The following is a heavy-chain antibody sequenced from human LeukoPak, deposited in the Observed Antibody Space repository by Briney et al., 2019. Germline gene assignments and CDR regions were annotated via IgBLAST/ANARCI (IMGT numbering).Heavy chain of an antibody. CDR3: VRAYHPGGWFDP. J-gene: IGHJ5*02. Sequence: GGSLRLSCAASGFTFSSYTMNWFRQAPGKGLEWVSSISSSSSYIYYADSVKGRFTISRDNAKNSLYLQMNSLTAEDTAVHYCVRAYHPGGWFDPWGQGTLVTVSS. D-gene: IGHD2-21*01. CDR2: ISSSSSYI. CDR1: GFTFSSYT. V-gene: IGHV3-21*01.